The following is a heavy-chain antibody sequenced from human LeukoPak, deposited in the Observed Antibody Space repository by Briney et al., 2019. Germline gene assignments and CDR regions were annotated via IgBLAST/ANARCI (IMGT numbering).Heavy chain of an antibody. V-gene: IGHV4-4*07. CDR3: ARSRYGADAFDI. CDR1: GGSISSFY. J-gene: IGHJ3*02. Sequence: SETLSLTCTVSGGSISSFYWSWIRQPAWKGLEWIGRIYSSGSTNYNTSLKSRVTMSVATSKNQFSLKLSSVTAADTAVYYCARSRYGADAFDIWGQGTMVTVSS. D-gene: IGHD4-17*01. CDR2: IYSSGST.